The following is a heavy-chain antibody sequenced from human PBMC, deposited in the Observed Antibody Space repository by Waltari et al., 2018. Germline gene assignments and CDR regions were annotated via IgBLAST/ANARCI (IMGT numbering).Heavy chain of an antibody. CDR2: INVDGGYI. V-gene: IGHV3-74*01. J-gene: IGHJ4*02. D-gene: IGHD5-18*01. CDR1: GFRFGGYW. Sequence: EVHLAESGGGVVQPGGSLRRPCAGPGFRFGGYWMHWVRQAPGKGLEWVSRINVDGGYISYGDSVKGRFTISRDNAKNTVFLQLNSLRAEDTAVYYCARKAGSGYPYGPFYYDNWGQGTLVTVSS. CDR3: ARKAGSGYPYGPFYYDN.